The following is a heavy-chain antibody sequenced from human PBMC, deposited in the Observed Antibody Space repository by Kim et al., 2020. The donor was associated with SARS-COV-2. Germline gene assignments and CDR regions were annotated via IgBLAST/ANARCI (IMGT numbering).Heavy chain of an antibody. J-gene: IGHJ4*02. CDR2: INHSGST. Sequence: SETLSLTCAVYGGSFSGYYWSWIRQPPGKGLEWIGEINHSGSTNYNPSLKSRVTISVDTSKNQSSLKLSSVTAADTAVYYCARAVAAGKYFDYWGQGTLV. D-gene: IGHD6-13*01. CDR1: GGSFSGYY. CDR3: ARAVAAGKYFDY. V-gene: IGHV4-34*01.